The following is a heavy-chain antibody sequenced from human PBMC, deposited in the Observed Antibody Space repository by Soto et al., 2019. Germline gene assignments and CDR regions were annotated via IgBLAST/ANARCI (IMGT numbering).Heavy chain of an antibody. Sequence: PEETLSLTCTVSGGSISSSSYYWGWIRQPPGKGLEWIGSIYYSGSTYYNPSLKSRVTISVDTSKNQFSLKLSSVTAADTAVYYCARHSDTAGLYYYYGMDVWGQGTTVTVSS. CDR3: ARHSDTAGLYYYYGMDV. V-gene: IGHV4-39*01. D-gene: IGHD5-18*01. J-gene: IGHJ6*02. CDR2: IYYSGST. CDR1: GGSISSSSYY.